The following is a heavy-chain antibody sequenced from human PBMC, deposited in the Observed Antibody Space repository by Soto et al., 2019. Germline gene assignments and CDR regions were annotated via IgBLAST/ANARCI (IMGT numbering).Heavy chain of an antibody. V-gene: IGHV1-18*01. J-gene: IGHJ6*02. CDR3: ASGLWLLYAYGMDV. CDR2: ISADNGNS. D-gene: IGHD5-18*01. CDR1: GYTFSSYG. Sequence: QVQLLQSGAEVKKPGASVKVSCKASGYTFSSYGISWVRQAPGQGLEWMGWISADNGNSKYAQKVQGRVTMTTDTSTTTAYMELRSLRFDDTAVYYCASGLWLLYAYGMDVWGQGTTVTVSS.